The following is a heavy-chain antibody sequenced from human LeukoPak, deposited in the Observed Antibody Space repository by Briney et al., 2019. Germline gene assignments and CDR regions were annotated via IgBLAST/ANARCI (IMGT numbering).Heavy chain of an antibody. V-gene: IGHV3-23*01. J-gene: IGHJ6*04. CDR2: ISGSGGSP. D-gene: IGHD3-10*02. Sequence: GGSLRLSCAASGFTFSSSAMSWVRQAPGKGLEWVSSISGSGGSPYYADSVKGRFTISRDNAKNSLYLQMNSLRAEDTAVYYCAELGITMIGGVWGKGTTVTISS. CDR1: GFTFSSSA. CDR3: AELGITMIGGV.